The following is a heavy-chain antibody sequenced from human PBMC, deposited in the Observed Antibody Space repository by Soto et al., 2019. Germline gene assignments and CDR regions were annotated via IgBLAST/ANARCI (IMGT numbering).Heavy chain of an antibody. D-gene: IGHD3-22*01. Sequence: LRLSCAASGFTFSSYGMHWVRQAPGKGLEWVAVIWYDGSNKYYADSVKGRFTISRDNSKNTLYLQMNSLRAEDTAVYYCARDYYDSSGYFVSDYYYYGMDVWGQGTTVTVSS. J-gene: IGHJ6*02. CDR2: IWYDGSNK. V-gene: IGHV3-33*01. CDR3: ARDYYDSSGYFVSDYYYYGMDV. CDR1: GFTFSSYG.